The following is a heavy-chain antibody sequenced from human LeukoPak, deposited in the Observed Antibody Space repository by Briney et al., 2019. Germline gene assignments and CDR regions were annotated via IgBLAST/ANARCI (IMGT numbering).Heavy chain of an antibody. CDR3: ARRFREGRGSGSYVDY. CDR2: IYPGDSDT. Sequence: GESLKISCKGSGYSFTSYWIGWVRQMPGKGLEWMGIIYPGDSDTRYSPSFQGQVTISADKSISTAYLQWSSLKASDTAMYYCARRFREGRGSGSYVDYWGQGTLVTVSS. J-gene: IGHJ4*02. CDR1: GYSFTSYW. V-gene: IGHV5-51*01. D-gene: IGHD3-10*01.